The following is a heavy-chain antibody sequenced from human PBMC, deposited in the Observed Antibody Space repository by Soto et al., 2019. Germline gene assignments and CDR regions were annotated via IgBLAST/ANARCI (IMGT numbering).Heavy chain of an antibody. Sequence: QVQLVQSGAEVKKPGSSVKVSCKASGGTFSSYAISWVRQAPGQGLEWMGGIIPIFGTANYAQKFQGRVTITADESTSTAHMELSSLRSEDTAVYYCARGDSCSSTSCYNWFDPWGQGTLVTVSS. D-gene: IGHD2-2*01. V-gene: IGHV1-69*01. CDR1: GGTFSSYA. J-gene: IGHJ5*02. CDR3: ARGDSCSSTSCYNWFDP. CDR2: IIPIFGTA.